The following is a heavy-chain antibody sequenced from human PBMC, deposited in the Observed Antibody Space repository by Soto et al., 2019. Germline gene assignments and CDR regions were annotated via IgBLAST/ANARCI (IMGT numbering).Heavy chain of an antibody. CDR1: GFTFSSYA. D-gene: IGHD4-17*01. CDR2: ISYDGSNK. CDR3: ARQGGDYVSLDY. J-gene: IGHJ4*02. V-gene: IGHV3-30-3*01. Sequence: GSLRLSCAASGFTFSSYAMHWVRQAPGKGLEWVAVISYDGSNKYYADSVKGLVTMSADKSISTAYLQWSSLKASDTAKYYCARQGGDYVSLDYWGQGTLVTVSS.